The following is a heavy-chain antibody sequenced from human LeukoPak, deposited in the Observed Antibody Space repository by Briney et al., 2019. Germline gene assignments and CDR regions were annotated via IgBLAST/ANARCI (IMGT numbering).Heavy chain of an antibody. J-gene: IGHJ4*02. CDR3: AKDTYDSSGYLNFDY. CDR2: INGGGSNT. D-gene: IGHD3-22*01. V-gene: IGHV3-23*01. CDR1: GFTFNTYV. Sequence: GGSLRLSCAASGFTFNTYVMSWVRQAPGKGLEWVSAINGGGSNTYYADSVKGRFTISRDNSKNTLYLQMNSLRAEDTAVYYCAKDTYDSSGYLNFDYWGQGTLVTVSS.